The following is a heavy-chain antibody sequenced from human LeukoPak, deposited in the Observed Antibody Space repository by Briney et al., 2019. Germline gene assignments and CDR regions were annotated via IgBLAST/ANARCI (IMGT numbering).Heavy chain of an antibody. CDR3: TTEYYDFWSIPFDP. CDR1: GFTFSNAW. V-gene: IGHV3-15*01. CDR2: IKSKGDGGTI. D-gene: IGHD3-3*01. Sequence: GGSLRLSCAASGFTFSNAWMSWVRQAPGKGLEWVGRIKSKGDGGTIDYAAPVKGRFIISRDDSKNTLYLQMNSLRTEDTAVYYCTTEYYDFWSIPFDPWGQGTLVTVSS. J-gene: IGHJ5*02.